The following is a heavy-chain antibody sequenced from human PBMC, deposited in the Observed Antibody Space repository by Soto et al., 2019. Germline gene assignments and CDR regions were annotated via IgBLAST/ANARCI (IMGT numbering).Heavy chain of an antibody. V-gene: IGHV4-31*03. J-gene: IGHJ3*02. CDR2: INYSGTT. Sequence: SETLSLTCTVSGASMSSGGHYWNWIRQHPGKGLEWIGYINYSGTTYYNPSLKSRVTISIDASKNQFSLKLRSVTAADAAVYFCARDPVTIVGLHILPAPFDICGQRTTVTVSS. CDR1: GASMSSGGHY. CDR3: ARDPVTIVGLHILPAPFDI. D-gene: IGHD2-21*01.